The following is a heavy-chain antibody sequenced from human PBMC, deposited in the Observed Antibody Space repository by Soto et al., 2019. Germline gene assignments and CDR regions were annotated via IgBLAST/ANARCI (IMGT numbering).Heavy chain of an antibody. J-gene: IGHJ6*02. CDR3: ARDDEYSGNGMDV. V-gene: IGHV3-33*01. D-gene: IGHD3-10*01. CDR1: GFTFSNYG. CDR2: ILNDGSNR. Sequence: QVQLVESGGGVVQPGRSLRLSCAASGFTFSNYGMHWVRQAPGKGLEWGAVILNDGSNRYHADSVKDRFTISRGNSKNMLYLQMNSLRAEDTAVYYCARDDEYSGNGMDVWGQGTTVTVS.